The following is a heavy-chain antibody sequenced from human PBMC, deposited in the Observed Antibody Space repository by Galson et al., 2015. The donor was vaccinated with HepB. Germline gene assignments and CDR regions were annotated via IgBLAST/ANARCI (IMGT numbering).Heavy chain of an antibody. Sequence: SLRLSCAASGFTFSSYGMSWVRQAPGQGLEWVSTFSGSGNIFYADSVKGRFTISRDNSKNTLYPQMNSLRVDDTAVYFCARPLGGHLFDYWGQGTLVTVSS. D-gene: IGHD3-3*02. V-gene: IGHV3-23*01. J-gene: IGHJ4*02. CDR1: GFTFSSYG. CDR3: ARPLGGHLFDY. CDR2: FSGSGNI.